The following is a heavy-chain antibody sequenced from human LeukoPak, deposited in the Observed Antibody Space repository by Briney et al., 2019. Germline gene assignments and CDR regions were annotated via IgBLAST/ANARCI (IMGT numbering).Heavy chain of an antibody. V-gene: IGHV1-46*01. Sequence: ASVKVSCKASGYTFTSYYMYWVRQAPGQGLEWMGIINPSGGSTSYAQKFQGRVTMTRDTSTSTVYMELSSLRSEDTAVYYCARERGTIRRHSSGQRAPLDYWGQGTLVTVSS. D-gene: IGHD3-22*01. CDR2: INPSGGST. CDR3: ARERGTIRRHSSGQRAPLDY. CDR1: GYTFTSYY. J-gene: IGHJ4*02.